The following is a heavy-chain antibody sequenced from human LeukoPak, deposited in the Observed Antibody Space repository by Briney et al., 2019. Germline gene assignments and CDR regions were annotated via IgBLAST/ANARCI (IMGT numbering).Heavy chain of an antibody. CDR3: ATYTSGWTDEYFQQ. V-gene: IGHV4-61*02. CDR2: IYTSGIT. Sequence: PSETLSLTCAVSGGSIRNANNDWSWIRQPAGKGLEWIGRIYTSGITNYNPSLKSRVTISVDTSKNQFSLKVNSVTAADTAVYYCATYTSGWTDEYFQQWGQGTLVTVSS. J-gene: IGHJ1*01. CDR1: GGSIRNANND. D-gene: IGHD6-19*01.